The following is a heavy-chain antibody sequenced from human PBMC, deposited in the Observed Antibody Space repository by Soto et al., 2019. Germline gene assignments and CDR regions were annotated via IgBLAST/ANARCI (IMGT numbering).Heavy chain of an antibody. J-gene: IGHJ4*02. Sequence: QVQLVQSGAEVKKPGSSVKVSCKASGDTFSSYTITWVRQAPGQGLEWMGRIIPTLGIANYAQKFQGRVTLTADKSTTSAYMERSSVRSEDTAVYSCASGGDGCAGGDWGQGALVTVSS. CDR3: ASGGDGCAGGD. CDR1: GDTFSSYT. D-gene: IGHD3-16*01. V-gene: IGHV1-69*02. CDR2: IIPTLGIA.